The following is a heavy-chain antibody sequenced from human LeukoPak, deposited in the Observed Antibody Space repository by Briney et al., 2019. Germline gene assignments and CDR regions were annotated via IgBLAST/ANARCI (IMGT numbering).Heavy chain of an antibody. Sequence: PSETLSLTCTVSGGSISSYYWSWIRQPPGKGLEWIGYIYYSGSTNYNPSLKSRVTISVDTSKNQFSLKLSSVTAADTAVYYCARRRNKYSSGPYWYFDLWGRGTLVTVSS. CDR3: ARRRNKYSSGPYWYFDL. J-gene: IGHJ2*01. V-gene: IGHV4-59*08. D-gene: IGHD6-19*01. CDR2: IYYSGST. CDR1: GGSISSYY.